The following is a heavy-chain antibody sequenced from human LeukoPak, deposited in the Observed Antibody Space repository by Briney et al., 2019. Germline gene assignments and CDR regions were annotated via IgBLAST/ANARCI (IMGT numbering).Heavy chain of an antibody. J-gene: IGHJ4*02. CDR1: GYTFTSYD. CDR3: ANREGGYTYDPFDY. Sequence: GASVKVSCKASGYTFTSYDINWVRQATGQGLEWMGWMNPNSGNTGYAQKFQGRVTMTRNTSISTAYMELSSLRSEDTAVYYCANREGGYTYDPFDYWGQGTLVTVSS. D-gene: IGHD5-18*01. V-gene: IGHV1-8*01. CDR2: MNPNSGNT.